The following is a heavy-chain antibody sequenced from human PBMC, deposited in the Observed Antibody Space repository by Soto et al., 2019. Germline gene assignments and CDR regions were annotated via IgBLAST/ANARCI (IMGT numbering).Heavy chain of an antibody. CDR1: GYTFTAYD. CDR2: VSPHSAST. CDR3: ARGGYSSSWEFDF. V-gene: IGHV1-8*01. D-gene: IGHD6-6*01. Sequence: VKVSCKASGYTFTAYDINWVRQATGQGLEWMGWVSPHSASTGFAQKFRGRITMTTNTTITTAYMELTSLRPDDSAVYFCARGGYSSSWEFDFWGPGTLVTVSS. J-gene: IGHJ4*02.